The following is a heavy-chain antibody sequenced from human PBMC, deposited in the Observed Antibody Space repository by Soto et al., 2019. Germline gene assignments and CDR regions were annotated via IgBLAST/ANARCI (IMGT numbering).Heavy chain of an antibody. CDR3: ARDQTGITTAGGGRIDR. D-gene: IGHD6-13*01. CDR2: VSFDGSNK. J-gene: IGHJ5*02. CDR1: GFTFSTHA. V-gene: IGHV3-30-3*01. Sequence: QVQLVESGGGVVQPGRSLRLSCAASGFTFSTHAMHRVRQAPGKGLECVAIVSFDGSNKYYADSVKGRFTISRDNSKITLYLQMSGLTPEDTAFYYCARDQTGITTAGGGRIDRWGQGTLVTVSS.